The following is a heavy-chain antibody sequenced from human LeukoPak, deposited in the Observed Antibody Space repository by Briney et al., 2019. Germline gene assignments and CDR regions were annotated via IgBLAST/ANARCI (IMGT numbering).Heavy chain of an antibody. J-gene: IGHJ3*02. CDR2: ITRSSYI. D-gene: IGHD3-22*01. CDR3: AGYVSSGRRDAFDI. Sequence: PGGSLRLSCAASGFTFSTYSMNWVRQAPGKGLEWVSSITRSSYIYYADSVKGRFTISRDNAKNSLYLQMNSLRAEDTAVYYCAGYVSSGRRDAFDIWGQGTMVTVSS. V-gene: IGHV3-21*01. CDR1: GFTFSTYS.